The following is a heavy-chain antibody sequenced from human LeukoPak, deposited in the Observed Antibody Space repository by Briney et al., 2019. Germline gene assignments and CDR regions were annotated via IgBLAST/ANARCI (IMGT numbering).Heavy chain of an antibody. CDR2: ISWSSGII. CDR1: GFIFDDHG. J-gene: IGHJ3*02. V-gene: IGHV3-9*01. Sequence: GGSLRLSCAASGFIFDDHGMHWVRQAPGKGLEWVSGISWSSGIIGYADSVKGRFAISRDNAKNSLDLQMESLRAEDTAVYYCAKDTGSPAKAISNENNAFYIWGQRTMVTGSS. D-gene: IGHD3-3*02. CDR3: AKDTGSPAKAISNENNAFYI.